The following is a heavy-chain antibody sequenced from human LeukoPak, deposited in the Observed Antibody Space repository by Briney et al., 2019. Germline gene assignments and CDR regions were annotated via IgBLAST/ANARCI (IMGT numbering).Heavy chain of an antibody. J-gene: IGHJ3*02. CDR3: ARREQQLVLRAFDI. V-gene: IGHV4-39*01. D-gene: IGHD6-13*01. Sequence: SQTLSLTCTVSGGSISSGGYFWGWIRQPPGKGLEWIGTIYYSGSTYYNPSLKSRVTISVDTSKNQFSLRLSSVTAADTAVYYCARREQQLVLRAFDIWGQGTMVTVSS. CDR1: GGSISSGGYF. CDR2: IYYSGST.